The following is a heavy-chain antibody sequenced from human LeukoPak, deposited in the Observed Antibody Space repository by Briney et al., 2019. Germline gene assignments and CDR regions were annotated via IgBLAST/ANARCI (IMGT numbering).Heavy chain of an antibody. CDR3: ASPYTYYYDSSGYSLDY. CDR1: GGSISSGDYY. CDR2: IYYSGST. D-gene: IGHD3-22*01. V-gene: IGHV4-30-4*08. Sequence: SQTLSLTCTVSGGSISSGDYYWSWIRQPPGKGLEWIGYIYYSGSTYYNPSLKSRVTISVDTSKNQFSLKLSSVTAADTAVYYCASPYTYYYDSSGYSLDYWGQGTLVTVSS. J-gene: IGHJ4*02.